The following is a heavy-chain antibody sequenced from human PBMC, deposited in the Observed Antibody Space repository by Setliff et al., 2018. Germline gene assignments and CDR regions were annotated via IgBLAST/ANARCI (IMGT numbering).Heavy chain of an antibody. CDR3: AREQWLDPPGYYYMDV. CDR1: GGSISRYY. Sequence: SETLSLTCTVPGGSISRYYWSWIRQPAGKGLEWIVHIYIGGSANYNPSLNSRVTMSIDTSKNQFSLKLNSVTAADMAVYYCAREQWLDPPGYYYMDVWAKGTTVTVS. V-gene: IGHV4-4*07. D-gene: IGHD6-19*01. CDR2: IYIGGSA. J-gene: IGHJ6*03.